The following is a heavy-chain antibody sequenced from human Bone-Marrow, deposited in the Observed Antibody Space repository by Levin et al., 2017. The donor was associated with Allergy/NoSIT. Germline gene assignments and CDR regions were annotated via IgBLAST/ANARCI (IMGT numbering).Heavy chain of an antibody. Sequence: SGGSLRLSCAASGFTFTTYGMYWVRQAPGKGLEWVALISYDGNSKYYEDSVKGRFTISRDTSKNTLYLQMNSLRHEDTGVYYCAKGRYGEYLFDHWGQGTLVTVSS. CDR3: AKGRYGEYLFDH. CDR1: GFTFTTYG. D-gene: IGHD4-17*01. V-gene: IGHV3-30*18. J-gene: IGHJ4*02. CDR2: ISYDGNSK.